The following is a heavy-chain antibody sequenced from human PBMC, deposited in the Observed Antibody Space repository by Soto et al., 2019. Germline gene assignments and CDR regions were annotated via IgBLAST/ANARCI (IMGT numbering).Heavy chain of an antibody. CDR3: ARAYGSGSYYYYYYGMDV. V-gene: IGHV4-31*03. Sequence: SESLSLSFTVSGGSISSGGYYWSWFRQHPGKGLEWIGYIYYSGSNYYNTSLKSRVTISVDTSKNQFSLKLSSVTAADTAVHYCARAYGSGSYYYYYYGMDVWGQGTTV. D-gene: IGHD3-10*01. J-gene: IGHJ6*02. CDR2: IYYSGSN. CDR1: GGSISSGGYY.